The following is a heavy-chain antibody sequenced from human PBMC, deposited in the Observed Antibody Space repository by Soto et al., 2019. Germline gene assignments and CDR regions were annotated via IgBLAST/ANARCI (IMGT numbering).Heavy chain of an antibody. CDR2: ISGSGGST. Sequence: EVQLLESGGGLVQPGGSLRLSCAASGFTFSSYAMSWVRQAPGKGLEWVSAISGSGGSTYYADSVKGRFTISRDNSKNTLYLQMNILRAEDTAVYYCAKVRTEHPKPYSGSYYSSPQPFDYWGQGTLVTVSS. CDR3: AKVRTEHPKPYSGSYYSSPQPFDY. J-gene: IGHJ4*02. CDR1: GFTFSSYA. V-gene: IGHV3-23*01. D-gene: IGHD1-26*01.